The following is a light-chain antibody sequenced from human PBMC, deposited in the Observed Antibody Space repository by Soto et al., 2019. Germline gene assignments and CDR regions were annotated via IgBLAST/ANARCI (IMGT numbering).Light chain of an antibody. CDR2: DVS. V-gene: IGLV2-11*01. Sequence: CALAQPRSVSGSPGRSVTISCPGTSTDVGGYNYVSWYQQHPGKVPKLMLYDVSKRPSGVPDRFSGSKSGNTASLTISGLQAEDEADYYCCSYAGRDTLYVFGSGTKVTVL. CDR1: STDVGGYNY. J-gene: IGLJ1*01. CDR3: CSYAGRDTLYV.